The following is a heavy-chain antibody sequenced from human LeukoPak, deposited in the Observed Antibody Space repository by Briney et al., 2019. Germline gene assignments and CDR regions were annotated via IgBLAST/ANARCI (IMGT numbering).Heavy chain of an antibody. J-gene: IGHJ4*02. CDR3: ARALSGYSYGLRWYYFDY. CDR2: IIPIFGTA. Sequence: SVKVSCKASGGTFSSYAISWVRQAPGQGLGWMGGIIPIFGTANYAQKFQGRVTITTDESTSTAYMELSSLRSEDTAVYYCARALSGYSYGLRWYYFDYWGQGTLVTVSS. V-gene: IGHV1-69*05. D-gene: IGHD5-18*01. CDR1: GGTFSSYA.